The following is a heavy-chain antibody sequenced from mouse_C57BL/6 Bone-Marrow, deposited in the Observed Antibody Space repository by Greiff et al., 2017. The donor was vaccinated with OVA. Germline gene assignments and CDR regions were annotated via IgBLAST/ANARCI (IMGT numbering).Heavy chain of an antibody. CDR3: ASLGFAD. CDR2: ISPLAYNI. J-gene: IGHJ3*01. CDR1: GFTFSDYG. Sequence: EVKLVESGGGLVQPGGSLKLSCAASGFTFSDYGMAWVRQAPWKGLEWVAFISPLAYNIYYAHTVTGRSTISTDNAKNTLYLEMSSLRSEDTAMYYCASLGFADWGQGTMVTVAA. V-gene: IGHV5-15*01.